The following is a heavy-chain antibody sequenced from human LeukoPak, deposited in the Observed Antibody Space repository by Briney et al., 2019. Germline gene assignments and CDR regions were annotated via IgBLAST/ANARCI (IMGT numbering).Heavy chain of an antibody. Sequence: ASVKVSCKASGYTFTSYGISWVRQAPGQGLEWMGWISAYNGNTNYAQKLQGRVTITADESTSTAYMELSSLRSEDTAVYYCARYYYDSSGPFPFDYWGQGTLVTVSS. CDR3: ARYYYDSSGPFPFDY. CDR1: GYTFTSYG. J-gene: IGHJ4*02. CDR2: ISAYNGNT. V-gene: IGHV1-18*01. D-gene: IGHD3-22*01.